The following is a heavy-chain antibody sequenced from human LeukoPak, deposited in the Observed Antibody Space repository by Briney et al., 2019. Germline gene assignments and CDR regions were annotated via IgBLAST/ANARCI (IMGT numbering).Heavy chain of an antibody. CDR2: FDTEDGET. D-gene: IGHD1-1*01. CDR3: ATGLNELVFDY. Sequence: ASVKVSGKVSGYARAELCMHWVRLAAGKGLEGMGGFDTEDGETIYAQKFQGRVTMTEDTSTDTAYMELSSPRSEDTALYYCATGLNELVFDYWGQGTLVTVSS. CDR1: GYARAELC. V-gene: IGHV1-24*01. J-gene: IGHJ4*02.